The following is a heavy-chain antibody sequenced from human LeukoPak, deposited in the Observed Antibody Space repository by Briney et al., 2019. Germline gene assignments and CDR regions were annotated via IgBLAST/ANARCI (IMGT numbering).Heavy chain of an antibody. Sequence: PGGSLRLSCAASGFTFSSYGMHWVRQAPGKGLEWVAVISYDGSNKYYADSVKGRFTISRDNSKNTLYLQMNSLRAEDTAVYYCAKDAAWGDPSVDYWGQGTLVTVSS. CDR3: AKDAAWGDPSVDY. D-gene: IGHD3-16*01. V-gene: IGHV3-30*18. CDR1: GFTFSSYG. J-gene: IGHJ4*02. CDR2: ISYDGSNK.